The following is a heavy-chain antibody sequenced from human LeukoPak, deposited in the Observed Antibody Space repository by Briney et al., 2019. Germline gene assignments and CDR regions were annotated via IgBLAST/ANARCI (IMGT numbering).Heavy chain of an antibody. V-gene: IGHV3-23*01. D-gene: IGHD1-1*01. J-gene: IGHJ2*01. CDR2: ISGGGENT. CDR3: AKPRAMTTGVGRYFDL. Sequence: GGSLRLSCAASGFIFSDYALSWVRQAPGKGLEWVSAISGGGENTYYADSVKGRFTIPRDNSKNTLYLQMNSLRAEDTATYYCAKPRAMTTGVGRYFDLWGRGTLVTVSS. CDR1: GFIFSDYA.